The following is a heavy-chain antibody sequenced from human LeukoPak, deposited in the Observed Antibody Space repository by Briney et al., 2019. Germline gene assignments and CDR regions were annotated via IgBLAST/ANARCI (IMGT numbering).Heavy chain of an antibody. D-gene: IGHD3-16*02. V-gene: IGHV4-59*08. J-gene: IGHJ4*02. CDR1: GGSISSYY. CDR3: ARHPPYDYVWGSYRYYFDY. Sequence: PSETLPLTCTVSGGSISSYYWSWIRQPPGKGLEWIGYIYYSGSTNYNPSLKSRVTISVDTSKNQFSLKLSSVTAADTAVYYCARHPPYDYVWGSYRYYFDYWGQGTLVTVSS. CDR2: IYYSGST.